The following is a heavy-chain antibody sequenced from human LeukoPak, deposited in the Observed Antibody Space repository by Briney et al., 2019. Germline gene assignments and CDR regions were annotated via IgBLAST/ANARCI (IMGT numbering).Heavy chain of an antibody. D-gene: IGHD4-17*01. CDR3: ARGVTKDFQH. V-gene: IGHV1-18*01. J-gene: IGHJ1*01. Sequence: ASVMVSCKASGCTFTNYIISWVRQASGQGLEWMGWISAYNGNTNYAQKLQGRVTMTTDTSTATADMELRSLRSDDTAVYCCARGVTKDFQHWGQGTLVTDSS. CDR1: GCTFTNYI. CDR2: ISAYNGNT.